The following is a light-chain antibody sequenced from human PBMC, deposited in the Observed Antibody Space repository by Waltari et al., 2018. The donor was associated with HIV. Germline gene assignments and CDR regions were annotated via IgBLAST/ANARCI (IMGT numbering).Light chain of an antibody. CDR1: SGAVTSGHC. V-gene: IGLV7-46*01. J-gene: IGLJ2*01. CDR3: LLSFNGVVV. CDR2: DTS. Sequence: QAVVTQEPSLTVSPGGTVTLTCASSSGAVTSGHCPYWFQRRPGQAPKTLIYDTSSRHSVTPARFSGSLRGGKAGLTLSGAQFEDEADYFCLLSFNGVVVFGGGTTLTVL.